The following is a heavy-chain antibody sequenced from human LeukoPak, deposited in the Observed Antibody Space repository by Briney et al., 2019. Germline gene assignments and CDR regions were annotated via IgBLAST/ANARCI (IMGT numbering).Heavy chain of an antibody. CDR2: ISWNSGSI. CDR1: GFTFHQYA. V-gene: IGHV3-9*01. J-gene: IGHJ4*02. CDR3: AKDKAPLYSGYDWDFDF. D-gene: IGHD5-12*01. Sequence: GGSLRLSCAASGFTFHQYAIHWVRQVPGKGLEWVSGISWNSGSIGYADSVRGRFTISRDNAKNSVYLQMNSLRAEDAALYYCAKDKAPLYSGYDWDFDFWGQGTLVIVSS.